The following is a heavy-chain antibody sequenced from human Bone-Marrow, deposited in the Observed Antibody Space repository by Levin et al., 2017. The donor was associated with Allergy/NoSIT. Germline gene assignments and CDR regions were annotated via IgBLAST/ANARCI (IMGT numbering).Heavy chain of an antibody. D-gene: IGHD2-8*02. CDR3: ATNKVLYPMTHYKY. J-gene: IGHJ4*02. Sequence: GGSLRLSCAASGLTFSSYSMTWVRQAPGKGLEWVSSISNSGSYLHYADSVKGRFTISRDNAQSSLYLQMNSLRVEDTAVYYCATNKVLYPMTHYKYWGQGALVTVSS. CDR1: GLTFSSYS. CDR2: ISNSGSYL. V-gene: IGHV3-21*01.